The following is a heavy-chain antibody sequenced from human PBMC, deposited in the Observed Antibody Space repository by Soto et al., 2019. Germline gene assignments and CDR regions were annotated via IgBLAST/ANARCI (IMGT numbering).Heavy chain of an antibody. CDR3: ARDTFSVVTRGMDV. CDR1: GFTFSNYA. V-gene: IGHV3-30-3*01. Sequence: QVQLVESGGGVVQPGRSLRLSCTASGFTFSNYAIHWVRQAPGKGLEWVAVISYDGSNNYYADSVKGRFTISRDNSKNTLYLQMNSLRPEDTAVYYCARDTFSVVTRGMDVWGQGTMVTVSS. J-gene: IGHJ6*02. CDR2: ISYDGSNN. D-gene: IGHD3-3*01.